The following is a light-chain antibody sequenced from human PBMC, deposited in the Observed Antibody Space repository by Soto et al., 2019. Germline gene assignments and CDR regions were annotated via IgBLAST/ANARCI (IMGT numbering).Light chain of an antibody. Sequence: EIVLTQSPGTLSLSPGERATLSCRASQSVSSSYLAWYQQKPGQAPRLVIYGASTRVTGIPDRFSGSGSGTDFTLTISRLEPEDFAVYYCQQYGSSPQTLGQGTKVDIK. CDR2: GAS. V-gene: IGKV3-20*01. J-gene: IGKJ1*01. CDR3: QQYGSSPQT. CDR1: QSVSSSY.